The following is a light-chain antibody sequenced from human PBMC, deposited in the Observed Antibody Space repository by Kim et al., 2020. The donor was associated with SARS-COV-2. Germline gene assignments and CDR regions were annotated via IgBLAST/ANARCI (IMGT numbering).Light chain of an antibody. CDR3: QSYDNRLGGFV. CDR2: LDS. V-gene: IGLV1-40*01. CDR1: GSNIGADYG. J-gene: IGLJ1*01. Sequence: RVTISCTGGGSNIGADYGVHWYQQLPGTAPRVLIYLDSNRPSGVPDRFSASKSGTSASLAITGLQAEDEADYYCQSYDNRLGGFVFGSGTKVTVL.